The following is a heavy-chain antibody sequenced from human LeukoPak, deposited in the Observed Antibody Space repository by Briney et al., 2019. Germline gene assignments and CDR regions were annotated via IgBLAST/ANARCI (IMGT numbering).Heavy chain of an antibody. Sequence: AGGSLRLSCAASGFTFSSYVMHWVRQAPGKGLEWVALISYDGSKKYYADSVKGRFTISRDNSRNTLYLQMNSLRVEDTAVYSCASFGGNDALDIWGQGTMATVSS. D-gene: IGHD4-23*01. CDR2: ISYDGSKK. CDR3: ASFGGNDALDI. CDR1: GFTFSSYV. V-gene: IGHV3-30*04. J-gene: IGHJ3*02.